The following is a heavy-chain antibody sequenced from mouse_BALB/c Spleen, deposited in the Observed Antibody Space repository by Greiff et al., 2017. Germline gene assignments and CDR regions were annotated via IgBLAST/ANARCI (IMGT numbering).Heavy chain of an antibody. CDR3: ARKYGNYYAMDY. J-gene: IGHJ4*01. CDR2: IWSGGST. V-gene: IGHV2-2*02. Sequence: VQRVESGPGLVQPSQSLSITCTVSGFSLTSYGVHWVRQSPGKGLEWLGVIWSGGSTDYNAAFISRLSISKDNSKSQVFFKMNSLQANDTAIYYCARKYGNYYAMDYWGQGTSVTVSS. CDR1: GFSLTSYG. D-gene: IGHD2-10*02.